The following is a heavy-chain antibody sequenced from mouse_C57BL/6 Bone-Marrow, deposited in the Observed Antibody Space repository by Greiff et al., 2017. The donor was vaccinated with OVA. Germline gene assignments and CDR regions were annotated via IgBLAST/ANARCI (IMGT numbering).Heavy chain of an antibody. CDR2: IHPSDSDT. Sequence: QVQLQQPGAELVKPGASVKVSCKASGYTFTSYWMHWVKQRPGQGLEWIGRIHPSDSDTNYNQKFKGKATLTVDKSSSTAYMQLSSLTSKDSAVYYCAIGTTVVATDAMDYWGQGTSVTVSS. CDR3: AIGTTVVATDAMDY. D-gene: IGHD1-1*01. J-gene: IGHJ4*01. CDR1: GYTFTSYW. V-gene: IGHV1-74*01.